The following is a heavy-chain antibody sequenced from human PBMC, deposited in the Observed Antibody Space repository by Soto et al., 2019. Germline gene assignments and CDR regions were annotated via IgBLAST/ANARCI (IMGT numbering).Heavy chain of an antibody. Sequence: GGSLRLSCAASGFTFSNAWMSWVRQAPGKGLEWVGRIKSKTDGGTTDYAAPVKGRFTISRDDSKNTLYLQMNSLKTEDTAVYYCTTKPKITMIVVVESDYWGQGTLVTVSS. V-gene: IGHV3-15*01. CDR3: TTKPKITMIVVVESDY. CDR2: IKSKTDGGTT. CDR1: GFTFSNAW. J-gene: IGHJ4*02. D-gene: IGHD3-22*01.